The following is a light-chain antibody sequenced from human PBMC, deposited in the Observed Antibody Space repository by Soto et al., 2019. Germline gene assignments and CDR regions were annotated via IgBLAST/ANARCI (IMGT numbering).Light chain of an antibody. J-gene: IGKJ4*01. Sequence: EVVLTQSPGTVSLSPGERATLSCRASQSINNNYLAWYQHKPGQAPRLLIYGASSRATGIPDRFSGSGSGTDFTLTISRLEPGDFAVYYCQQYGNSPPVTFGGGTKVDIK. CDR2: GAS. CDR1: QSINNNY. CDR3: QQYGNSPPVT. V-gene: IGKV3-20*01.